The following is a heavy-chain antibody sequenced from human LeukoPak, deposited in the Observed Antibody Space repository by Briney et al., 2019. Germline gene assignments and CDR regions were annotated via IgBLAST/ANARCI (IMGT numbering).Heavy chain of an antibody. D-gene: IGHD1-26*01. CDR1: GGTFSSYA. CDR3: ARYGSGSYYSHSDY. Sequence: ASVKVSCKASGGTFSSYAISWVRQAPGQGLEWMGRISAYNGNTNYAQKLQGRVTMTTDTSTSTAYMELRSLRSDDTAVYYCARYGSGSYYSHSDYWGQGTLVTVSS. V-gene: IGHV1-18*01. CDR2: ISAYNGNT. J-gene: IGHJ4*02.